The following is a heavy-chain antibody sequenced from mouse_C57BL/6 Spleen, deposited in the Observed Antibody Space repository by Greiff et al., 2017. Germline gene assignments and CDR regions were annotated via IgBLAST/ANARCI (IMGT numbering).Heavy chain of an antibody. Sequence: VQLQQSGPELVKPGASVKLSCKASGYTFTSYDINWVKQRPGQGLEWIGWIYPRDGSTKYNEKFKGKATLTVDTSSSTAYMELHGLTSEDSAVYICARRDYGNYWGQGTTLTVSS. CDR1: GYTFTSYD. J-gene: IGHJ2*01. CDR2: IYPRDGST. V-gene: IGHV1-85*01. D-gene: IGHD2-4*01. CDR3: ARRDYGNY.